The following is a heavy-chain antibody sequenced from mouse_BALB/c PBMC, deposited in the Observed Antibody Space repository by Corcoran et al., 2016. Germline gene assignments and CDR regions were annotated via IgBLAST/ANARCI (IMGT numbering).Heavy chain of an antibody. CDR1: GYTFTDYY. J-gene: IGHJ2*01. D-gene: IGHD4-1*01. CDR3: ARKDWVYFDY. CDR2: VNPYNGGT. Sequence: EVQLQQSGPELVKPGASVKMSCQASGYTFTDYYMDWVKQSHGESFEWIGRVNPYNGGTSYNQKFKGKATLTVDKSSSTAYMELNSLTSEDSAVYYCARKDWVYFDYWGQGTTLTVSS. V-gene: IGHV1-19*01.